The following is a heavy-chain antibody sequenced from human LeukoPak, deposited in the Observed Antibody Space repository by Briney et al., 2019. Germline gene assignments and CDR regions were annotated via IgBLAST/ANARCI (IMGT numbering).Heavy chain of an antibody. V-gene: IGHV3-74*01. Sequence: GGSLRLPCAASGFTFSSNWMNWVRQAPGKGLVWVSRINTDGSSTAYADSVKGRFTISRDNAKNTLYLQMNSLKNEDTAVYYCAKDRLWNSFDSWGQGTLVTVSS. J-gene: IGHJ4*02. D-gene: IGHD1-1*01. CDR3: AKDRLWNSFDS. CDR1: GFTFSSNW. CDR2: INTDGSST.